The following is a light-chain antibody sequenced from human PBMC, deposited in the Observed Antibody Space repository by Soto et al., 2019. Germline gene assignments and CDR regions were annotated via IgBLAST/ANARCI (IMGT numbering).Light chain of an antibody. Sequence: DIQLTQSPSFLSASVGDRVTISCRASQGISDYLAWYQQKPGKAPKLLIYGASTLQSGVPSRVSGTASGTEFTLTISSLQPEDFATYFCQQFTAYPLTFGGGTKLEIK. CDR3: QQFTAYPLT. CDR1: QGISDY. V-gene: IGKV1-9*01. CDR2: GAS. J-gene: IGKJ4*01.